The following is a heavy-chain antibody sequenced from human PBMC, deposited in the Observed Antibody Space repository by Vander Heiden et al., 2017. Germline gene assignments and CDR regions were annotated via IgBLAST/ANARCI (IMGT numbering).Heavy chain of an antibody. Sequence: QVQLQESGPGLVKPSETLSLTCTVSGGSTSSYYLSWIRQPAGKGREWIGRIYTSGSTNYNPSLKSRVTMSVDTSKNQFSLKLSSVTAADTAVYYCAREVWYSISWYYYGMDVWCQGPTVTVYS. CDR1: GGSTSSYY. V-gene: IGHV4-4*07. CDR2: IYTSGST. D-gene: IGHD6-13*01. CDR3: AREVWYSISWYYYGMDV. J-gene: IGHJ6*02.